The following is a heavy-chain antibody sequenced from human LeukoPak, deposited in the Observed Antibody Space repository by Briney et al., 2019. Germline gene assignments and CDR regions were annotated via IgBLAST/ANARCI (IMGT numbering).Heavy chain of an antibody. J-gene: IGHJ4*02. D-gene: IGHD3-22*01. CDR2: ITHSGFT. Sequence: SETLSLTCNVSGGSISRYYWSWIRQPPGQGLEWIGYITHSGFTSYNPSLKGRVTISVDTSKNQFSLRLTSVTAADTAVYYCARNYADVGGFYSYYFQFWGMGALVTVSS. CDR1: GGSISRYY. V-gene: IGHV4-59*08. CDR3: ARNYADVGGFYSYYFQF.